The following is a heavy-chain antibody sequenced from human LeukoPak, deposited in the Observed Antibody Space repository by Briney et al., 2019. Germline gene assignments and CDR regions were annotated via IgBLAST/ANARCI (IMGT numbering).Heavy chain of an antibody. Sequence: GASVKVSCKASGYTFTSYNINWVRQATGQGPEWMGWMSSNSGDTGYAQNFQGRVTMTRDTSTSTVYMELSSLRSEDTAVYYCARRREMATIMGAFDFWGQGTLVTVSS. CDR3: ARRREMATIMGAFDF. J-gene: IGHJ4*02. D-gene: IGHD5-24*01. CDR2: MSSNSGDT. V-gene: IGHV1-8*01. CDR1: GYTFTSYN.